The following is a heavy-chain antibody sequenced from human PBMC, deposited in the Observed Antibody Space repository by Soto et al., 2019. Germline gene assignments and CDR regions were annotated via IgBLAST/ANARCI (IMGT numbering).Heavy chain of an antibody. CDR2: ISFDAINQ. CDR1: GFTFNNYA. CDR3: ARGLRYSYKAAFDI. J-gene: IGHJ3*02. V-gene: IGHV3-30-3*01. D-gene: IGHD5-18*01. Sequence: LVVESGGGVVQPGKSLRLSCVASGFTFNNYAMHWVRQAPGKGLEWVAGISFDAINQYYADSVRGRYTIARKNCKNRWSLEMNSLRIEDTAVYYCARGLRYSYKAAFDIWGPGTIVIVSS.